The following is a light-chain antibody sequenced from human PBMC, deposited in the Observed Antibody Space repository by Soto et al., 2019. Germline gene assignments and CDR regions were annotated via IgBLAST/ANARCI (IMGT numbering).Light chain of an antibody. Sequence: IVLTQSPATLSLSPGERATLSCRASQSVSSYLAWYQQKPGQAPRLLIYDASNRATGIPARFSGSGSGTDITLTISSLVPEDFAVYYCQQRSNWPPITFGQGTRLEIK. CDR2: DAS. CDR1: QSVSSY. V-gene: IGKV3-11*01. J-gene: IGKJ5*01. CDR3: QQRSNWPPIT.